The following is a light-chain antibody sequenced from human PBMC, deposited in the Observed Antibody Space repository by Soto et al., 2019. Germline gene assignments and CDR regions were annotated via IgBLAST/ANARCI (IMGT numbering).Light chain of an antibody. CDR1: QILVDNDGNTY. CDR3: MQSTHWPPT. Sequence: DVVMTHSPLSLPFTLVHPASISCILSQILVDNDGNTYLNWFQQRPGQSPRRLIYKVSNRDSGVPDRFSGSGSGTDFTLKISRVEAEDVGVYYCMQSTHWPPTFGQGTKVDIK. CDR2: KVS. V-gene: IGKV2-30*01. J-gene: IGKJ1*01.